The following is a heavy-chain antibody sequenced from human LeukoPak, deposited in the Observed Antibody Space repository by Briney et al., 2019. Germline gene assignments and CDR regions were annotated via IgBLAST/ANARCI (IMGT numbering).Heavy chain of an antibody. CDR2: IRYDGSNK. J-gene: IGHJ6*02. CDR3: ARDQVAGTSYYGMDV. CDR1: GFTFSSYG. D-gene: IGHD6-19*01. V-gene: IGHV3-33*01. Sequence: GGSLRLSCAASGFTFSSYGMHWVRQAPGKGLEWVAVIRYDGSNKYYADYGKGRFTIARDNSKNTLYLQMNSLRAEDTAVYYCARDQVAGTSYYGMDVWGQGTTVTVSS.